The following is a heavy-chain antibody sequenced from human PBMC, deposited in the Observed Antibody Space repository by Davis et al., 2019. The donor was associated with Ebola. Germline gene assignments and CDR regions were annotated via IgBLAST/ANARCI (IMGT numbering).Heavy chain of an antibody. J-gene: IGHJ6*02. D-gene: IGHD2-15*01. CDR2: INHSGST. CDR3: AREGAVVANLLTYYYGMDV. V-gene: IGHV4-34*01. CDR1: GGSFSGYY. Sequence: PSETLSLTCAVYGGSFSGYYWSWIRQPPGKGLEWIGEINHSGSTNYNPSLKSRVTISVDTSKNQFSLKLSSVTAADTAVYYCAREGAVVANLLTYYYGMDVWGQGTTVTVSS.